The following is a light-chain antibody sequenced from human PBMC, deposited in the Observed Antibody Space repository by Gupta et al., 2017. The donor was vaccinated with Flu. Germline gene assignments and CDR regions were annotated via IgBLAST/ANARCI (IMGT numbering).Light chain of an antibody. J-gene: IGKJ3*01. CDR2: AAF. CDR3: QQCNYCPAT. V-gene: IGKV3-15*01. Sequence: GERATLTCRASQNICSLLQWYQQKPGQAPRLLIYAAFMLETGIPARFTGSGSGTDFTLNITSLQSEDFGFYYCQQCNYCPATFGPGTKLDLK. CDR1: QNICSL.